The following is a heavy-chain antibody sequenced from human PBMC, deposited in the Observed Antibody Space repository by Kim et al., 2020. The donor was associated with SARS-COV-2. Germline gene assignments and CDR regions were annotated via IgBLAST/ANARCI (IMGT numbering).Heavy chain of an antibody. D-gene: IGHD3-3*01. CDR3: ARLDYDFTDAFDI. J-gene: IGHJ3*02. V-gene: IGHV3-72*01. CDR1: GFTFSDHY. CDR2: TRNKANSYTT. Sequence: GGSLRLSCAASGFTFSDHYMDWVRQAPGKGLEWVGRTRNKANSYTTEYAASVKGRFTISRDDSKNSLYLQMNSLKTEDTAVYYCARLDYDFTDAFDIWGQGTMVTVSS.